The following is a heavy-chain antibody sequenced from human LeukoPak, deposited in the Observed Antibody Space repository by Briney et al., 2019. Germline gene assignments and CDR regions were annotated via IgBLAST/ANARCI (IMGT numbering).Heavy chain of an antibody. CDR2: ISRTGNSI. Sequence: GGSLRVSCVVSGFTFSSFAINWVRPAPGKGLEWVSSISRTGNSIYYADWVQGRFTISRDNAKNSLYLQMRSLRAEDTAVFYCAKGPEDWGSYRYFDCWGQGTLVTVSS. CDR3: AKGPEDWGSYRYFDC. CDR1: GFTFSSFA. D-gene: IGHD3-16*02. V-gene: IGHV3-48*03. J-gene: IGHJ4*02.